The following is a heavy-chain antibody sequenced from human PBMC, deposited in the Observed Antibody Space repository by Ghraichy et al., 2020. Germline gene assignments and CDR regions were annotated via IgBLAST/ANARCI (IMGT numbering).Heavy chain of an antibody. CDR3: SKAARDYGDLDQ. V-gene: IGHV1-69*04. CDR1: GGTFSSSA. J-gene: IGHJ4*02. D-gene: IGHD4-17*01. CDR2: IIPVLGIT. Sequence: SVKVSCKASGGTFSSSAISWVRQAPGQGLEWMGRIIPVLGITDYAQKFQGRVTITADTSTSTAYMELGSLRSEDTAVYYFSKAARDYGDLDQWGQGTLVTVSS.